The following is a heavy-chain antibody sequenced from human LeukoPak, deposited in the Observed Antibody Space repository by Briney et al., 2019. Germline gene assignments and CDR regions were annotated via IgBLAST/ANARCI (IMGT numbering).Heavy chain of an antibody. CDR1: GGSISSYY. Sequence: SETLSLTCTVSGGSISSYYWSWIRQPPGKGLEWIGSIYDSGSTYYNPSLKSRVTISVDTSKNQFSLKLDSVTAADTAVYYCARHYGPWGQGTLVTVSS. CDR2: IYDSGST. CDR3: ARHYGP. D-gene: IGHD3-16*01. J-gene: IGHJ5*02. V-gene: IGHV4-59*05.